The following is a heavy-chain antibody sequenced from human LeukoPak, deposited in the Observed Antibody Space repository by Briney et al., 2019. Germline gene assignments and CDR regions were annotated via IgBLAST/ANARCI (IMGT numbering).Heavy chain of an antibody. J-gene: IGHJ6*02. D-gene: IGHD5-24*01. CDR2: VSAGGGST. CDR3: ARDREMVYYYGMDV. Sequence: QAGGSLRLSCAASGFTFSSYAMNWVRQAPGKGLEWVSAVSAGGGSTYYADSVRGRFTISRDNSKNTLYLQMNSLRAEDTAVYYCARDREMVYYYGMDVWGQGTTVTVSS. CDR1: GFTFSSYA. V-gene: IGHV3-23*01.